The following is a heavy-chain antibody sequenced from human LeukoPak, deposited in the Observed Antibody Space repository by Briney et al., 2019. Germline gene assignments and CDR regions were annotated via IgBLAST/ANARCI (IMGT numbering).Heavy chain of an antibody. CDR2: ISFDGSNK. J-gene: IGHJ2*01. CDR1: GFTFRSYA. Sequence: PGGSLRLSCAATGFTFRSYAMHWVRQAPGKGLEWVTVISFDGSNKNFADSVKGRFTLSRDNPKNTLYLQMNRLRPEDTAVYSCARGGPKTVTTSWYFDLWGRGTLVTVSS. D-gene: IGHD4-17*01. V-gene: IGHV3-30-3*01. CDR3: ARGGPKTVTTSWYFDL.